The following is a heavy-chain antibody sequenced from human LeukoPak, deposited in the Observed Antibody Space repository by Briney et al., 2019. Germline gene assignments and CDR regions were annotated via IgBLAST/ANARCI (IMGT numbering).Heavy chain of an antibody. CDR2: INPNSGVA. CDR1: GYTFTGYY. Sequence: ASVKVSCKASGYTFTGYYMHWVRQAPGQGLEGMAWINPNSGVANSAQKFQGRITMTRDASFSTAYMELSRLRSDDTAMYYCARESVAVAGRGYLDYWGQGALVTVSS. J-gene: IGHJ4*02. D-gene: IGHD6-19*01. CDR3: ARESVAVAGRGYLDY. V-gene: IGHV1-2*02.